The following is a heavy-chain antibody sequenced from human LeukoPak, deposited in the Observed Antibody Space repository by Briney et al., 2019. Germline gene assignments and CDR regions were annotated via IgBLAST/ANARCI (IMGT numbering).Heavy chain of an antibody. V-gene: IGHV4-59*12. CDR2: IYYSGST. Sequence: KTSETLSLTCTVSGGSISTYFWSWLRQPPGEGLEWIGYIYYSGSTNFNPSLKSRVTISVDTSKNQFSLKLSSVTAADTAVYYCARETIAVAGRVFDYWGQGTLVTVSS. CDR3: ARETIAVAGRVFDY. D-gene: IGHD6-19*01. CDR1: GGSISTYF. J-gene: IGHJ4*02.